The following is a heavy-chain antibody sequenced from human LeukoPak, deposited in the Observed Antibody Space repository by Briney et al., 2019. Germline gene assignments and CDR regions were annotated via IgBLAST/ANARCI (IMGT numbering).Heavy chain of an antibody. Sequence: PSETLSLTCTVSGGSISSSSYYWGWIRQPPGKGLEWIGSIYYSGSTYYNPSLKSRVTISVDTSKNQFSLKLSSVTAADTAVYYCAREETIFGTGMDVWGQGTTVTVSS. D-gene: IGHD3-3*01. J-gene: IGHJ6*02. CDR1: GGSISSSSYY. V-gene: IGHV4-39*07. CDR2: IYYSGST. CDR3: AREETIFGTGMDV.